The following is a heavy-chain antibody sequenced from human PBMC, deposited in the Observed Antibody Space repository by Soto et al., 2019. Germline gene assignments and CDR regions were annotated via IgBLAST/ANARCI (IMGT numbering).Heavy chain of an antibody. D-gene: IGHD3-16*02. V-gene: IGHV3-23*01. CDR3: AKLSCVFNDTATAAIDS. Sequence: TYLVCRLRQATGKGLEWVSAISDSGGRPYYADSVKGRFTISRANSKNTLYLQMNSLSAEDTDVYYFAKLSCVFNDTATAAIDS. CDR1: TYL. J-gene: IGHJ5*01. CDR2: ISDSGGRP.